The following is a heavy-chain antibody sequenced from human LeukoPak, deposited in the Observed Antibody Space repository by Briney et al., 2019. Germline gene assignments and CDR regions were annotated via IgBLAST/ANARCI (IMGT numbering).Heavy chain of an antibody. Sequence: GGSLRLACAASGFTFSSYSMNWVRQAPGKGLEWVSHISSSSSTIYYADSVKGRFTISRDNAKNSLYLQMNSLRAEDTAVYYCAKDRYSVYDGPAPSYYMDVWGKGTTVTISS. CDR2: ISSSSSTI. J-gene: IGHJ6*03. CDR1: GFTFSSYS. CDR3: AKDRYSVYDGPAPSYYMDV. D-gene: IGHD5/OR15-5a*01. V-gene: IGHV3-48*01.